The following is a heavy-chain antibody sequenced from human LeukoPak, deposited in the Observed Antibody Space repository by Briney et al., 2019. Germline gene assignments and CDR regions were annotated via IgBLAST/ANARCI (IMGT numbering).Heavy chain of an antibody. Sequence: ASVKVSCKASRYTFTGYYMHWVRQAPGQGLEWMGWINPNSGGTNYAQKFQGRVTMTRDTSISTAYMELSRLRSDDTAVYYCARSTVTTLFNWFDPWGQGTLVTVSS. CDR1: RYTFTGYY. CDR2: INPNSGGT. V-gene: IGHV1-2*02. D-gene: IGHD4-17*01. CDR3: ARSTVTTLFNWFDP. J-gene: IGHJ5*02.